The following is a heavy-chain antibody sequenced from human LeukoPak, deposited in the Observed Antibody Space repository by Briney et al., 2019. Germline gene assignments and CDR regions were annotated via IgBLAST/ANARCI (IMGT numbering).Heavy chain of an antibody. CDR3: ARHTRVRDGYNLYCFDP. CDR1: GGSISSSTYC. CDR2: IWHSGTT. Sequence: PSETLSLTCTVSGGSISSSTYCWGWVRQPPGKGPEWIGSIWHSGTTYYNPSLKSRVTISVDTSKNQFSLKLTSVTAADTAVYYCARHTRVRDGYNLYCFDPWGQGTLVTVSS. J-gene: IGHJ5*02. V-gene: IGHV4-39*01. D-gene: IGHD5-24*01.